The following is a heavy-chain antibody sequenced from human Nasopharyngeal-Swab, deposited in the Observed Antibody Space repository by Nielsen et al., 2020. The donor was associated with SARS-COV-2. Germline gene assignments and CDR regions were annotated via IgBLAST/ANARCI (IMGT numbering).Heavy chain of an antibody. J-gene: IGHJ4*02. Sequence: GESLKISCAASGFTFSSYEMNWVRQAPGKGLEWVSYISSSGSTIYYADSVKGRFTVSRDNANNSLYLQMNSLRDDDTAVYSCARVSGWYYFDSWGQGTLVTVSS. CDR2: ISSSGSTI. CDR1: GFTFSSYE. CDR3: ARVSGWYYFDS. D-gene: IGHD6-19*01. V-gene: IGHV3-48*03.